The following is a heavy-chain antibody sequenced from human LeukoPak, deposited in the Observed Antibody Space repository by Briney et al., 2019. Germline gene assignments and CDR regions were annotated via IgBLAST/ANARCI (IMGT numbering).Heavy chain of an antibody. Sequence: GGSLRLSCAASGFTFSSYAMSWVRQAPGKGLEWVSAISGSGGSTYYADSVKGRFTISRDNVNNMLYLHMNSLRAEDTAVYYCASFGISWRSSYWGQGTLVTVSS. CDR2: ISGSGGST. CDR1: GFTFSSYA. D-gene: IGHD2-21*01. V-gene: IGHV3-23*01. J-gene: IGHJ4*02. CDR3: ASFGISWRSSY.